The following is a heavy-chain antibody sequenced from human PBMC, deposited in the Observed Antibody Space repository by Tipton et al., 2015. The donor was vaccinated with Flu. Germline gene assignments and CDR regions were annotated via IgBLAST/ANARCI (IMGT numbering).Heavy chain of an antibody. D-gene: IGHD5-24*01. J-gene: IGHJ6*02. CDR3: ARAGGDGFGQGLYFHCDGMDV. Sequence: TLSLTCTVSGGSISSYYWSWIRQPPGKGLEWIGYIYYSGSTNYNPSLKSRVTISVDTSKNQFSLKLSSVTAADTAGYYCARAGGDGFGQGLYFHCDGMDVWGRGSSVTVSS. CDR1: GGSISSYY. CDR2: IYYSGST. V-gene: IGHV4-59*01.